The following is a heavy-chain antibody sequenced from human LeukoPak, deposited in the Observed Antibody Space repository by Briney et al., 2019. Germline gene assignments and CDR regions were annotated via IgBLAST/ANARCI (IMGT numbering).Heavy chain of an antibody. CDR3: ARGSRPGVVNHDASDI. D-gene: IGHD3-3*01. Sequence: ASLKVSCKVSGYTFTGYYIHWVRQAPGQGLEWMGWINPNSGGTNYAQKFQGRVTMTRDTSISTAYMELSSLRSDDTAGYYCARGSRPGVVNHDASDIWGQRTMVTVSS. V-gene: IGHV1-2*02. J-gene: IGHJ3*02. CDR2: INPNSGGT. CDR1: GYTFTGYY.